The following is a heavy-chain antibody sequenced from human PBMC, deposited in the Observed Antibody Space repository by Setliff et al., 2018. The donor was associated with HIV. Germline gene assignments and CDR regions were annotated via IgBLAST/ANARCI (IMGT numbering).Heavy chain of an antibody. CDR2: IYTSGSS. CDR3: ARSSGYYSTVFY. J-gene: IGHJ4*02. D-gene: IGHD3-22*01. CDR1: GGSIRSDSYY. Sequence: SETLSLTCTVSGGSIRSDSYYWSWIRQPAGKGLEWIGRIYTSGSSNYNPSLKSRVTISVDTSKNQFSLKLSSVTAADTAVYYCARSSGYYSTVFYWGQGTRVTVSS. V-gene: IGHV4-61*02.